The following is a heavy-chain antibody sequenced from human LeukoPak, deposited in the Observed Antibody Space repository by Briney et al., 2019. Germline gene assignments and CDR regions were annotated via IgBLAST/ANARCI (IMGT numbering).Heavy chain of an antibody. CDR3: ARDPPMYYYDEPGSRDAFDI. D-gene: IGHD3-22*01. CDR1: GFTFSRYG. CDR2: VWYDGSNK. V-gene: IGHV3-33*01. Sequence: GRSLRLSCAASGFTFSRYGMHWVRQAPGKGLEWVAVVWYDGSNKYYAESVKGRFTISRDNSKNTLHLQMNSLRAEDAAVYYCARDPPMYYYDEPGSRDAFDIWGQGTMVTVSS. J-gene: IGHJ3*02.